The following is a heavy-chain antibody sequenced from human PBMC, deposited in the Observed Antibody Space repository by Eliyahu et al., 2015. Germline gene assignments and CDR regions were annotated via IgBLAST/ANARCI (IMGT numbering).Heavy chain of an antibody. J-gene: IGHJ5*02. Sequence: QVQLVESGGGVVQPGRSLRXXCXASGFXFPXXGLXWVRPAPGKGXEWLGAIMSNDGSKTFYADSVTGRFTISRDNSRSTLYLQMDSLRAEDTAVYFCARDPSTAVQWLSNRFDPWGQGTLVTVSS. V-gene: IGHV3-30*03. D-gene: IGHD6-19*01. CDR1: GFXFPXXG. CDR2: MSNDGSKT. CDR3: ARDPSTAVQWLSNRFDP.